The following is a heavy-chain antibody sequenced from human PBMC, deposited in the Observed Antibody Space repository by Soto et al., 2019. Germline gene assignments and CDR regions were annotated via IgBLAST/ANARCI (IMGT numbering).Heavy chain of an antibody. Sequence: GGSLRLSCAASGFTFSSYWMSWVRQAPGKGLEWVANIKQDGSEKYYVDSVKGRFTISRDNAKNSLYLQMNSLRAEDTAVYYCATKKYYYDSSGYYGWFDPWGQGTLVTVSS. CDR2: IKQDGSEK. V-gene: IGHV3-7*01. D-gene: IGHD3-22*01. J-gene: IGHJ5*02. CDR1: GFTFSSYW. CDR3: ATKKYYYDSSGYYGWFDP.